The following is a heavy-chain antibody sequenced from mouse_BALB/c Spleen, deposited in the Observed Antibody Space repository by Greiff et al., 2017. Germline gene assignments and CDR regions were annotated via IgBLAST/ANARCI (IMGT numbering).Heavy chain of an antibody. J-gene: IGHJ1*01. D-gene: IGHD1-1*01. Sequence: DVKLQESGPGLVKPSQSLSLTCSVTGYSITSGYYWNWIRQFPGNKLEWMGYISYDGSNNYNPSLKNRISITRDTSKNQFFLKLNSVTTEDTATYYCASGDYGSGYFDVWGAGTTVTVSS. CDR1: GYSITSGYY. CDR2: ISYDGSN. V-gene: IGHV3-6*02. CDR3: ASGDYGSGYFDV.